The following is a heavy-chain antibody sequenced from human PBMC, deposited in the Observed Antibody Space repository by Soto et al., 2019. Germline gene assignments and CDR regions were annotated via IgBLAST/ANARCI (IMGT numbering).Heavy chain of an antibody. CDR2: ISAYNGNT. CDR3: ARSKQQRHFDY. Sequence: VASVKVSCKASGYTFTSYCISWVRQAPGQGLEWMGWISAYNGNTNYAQKLQGRVTMTTDTSTSTAYMELRSLRSDDTAVYYCARSKQQRHFDYWGQGTLVTVSS. J-gene: IGHJ4*02. D-gene: IGHD6-13*01. CDR1: GYTFTSYC. V-gene: IGHV1-18*01.